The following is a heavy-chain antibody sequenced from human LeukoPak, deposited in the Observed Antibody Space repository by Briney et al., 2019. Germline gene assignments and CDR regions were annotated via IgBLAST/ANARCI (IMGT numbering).Heavy chain of an antibody. CDR2: ISSSSSYI. Sequence: GGSLRLSCAASGFTFSSYSMNWVRQAPGKGLEWVSSISSSSSYIYYADSVKGRFTISRDNAKNSLYLQMNSLRAEDTAVYYCASSTWAVVVTASFDYWGQGTLVTVSS. CDR1: GFTFSSYS. J-gene: IGHJ4*02. D-gene: IGHD2-21*02. V-gene: IGHV3-21*01. CDR3: ASSTWAVVVTASFDY.